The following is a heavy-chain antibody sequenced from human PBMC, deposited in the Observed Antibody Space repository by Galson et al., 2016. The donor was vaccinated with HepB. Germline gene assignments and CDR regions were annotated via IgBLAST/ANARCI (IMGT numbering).Heavy chain of an antibody. D-gene: IGHD2-15*01. Sequence: SLRLSCAASGFTFSSYSMNWVRQAPGKGLEWISYIGSSSATIFYADSVKGRFTISRDNAKNSLYLQVNSLTAEDTAVYYCARFGGSLGMDVWGQGTTVTVSS. CDR1: GFTFSSYS. CDR2: IGSSSATI. J-gene: IGHJ6*02. CDR3: ARFGGSLGMDV. V-gene: IGHV3-48*01.